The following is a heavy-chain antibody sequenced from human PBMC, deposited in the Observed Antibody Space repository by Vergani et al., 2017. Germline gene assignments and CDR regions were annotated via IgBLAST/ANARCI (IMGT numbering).Heavy chain of an antibody. CDR2: ISYEGTQK. Sequence: QVHLVESGGGVVQPGRSLRLSCVVSGFTFSYYGMHWVRQAPGKGLEGVAVISYEGTQKYYADSVKGRFTISRDNSKSTLYLQMNSLRTEDTAVYYCATKSCGTPGCQIGYFREWGQGTLVTVSS. V-gene: IGHV3-30*03. CDR1: GFTFSYYG. J-gene: IGHJ1*01. D-gene: IGHD1-1*01. CDR3: ATKSCGTPGCQIGYFRE.